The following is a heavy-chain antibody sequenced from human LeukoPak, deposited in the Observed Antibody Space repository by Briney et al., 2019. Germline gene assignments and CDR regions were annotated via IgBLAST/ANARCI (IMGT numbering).Heavy chain of an antibody. Sequence: GGSLRLSCAASGFTFDDYGMSWVRQAPGKGLEWVSGINWNGGSTGYADSVKGRFTISRDNSKNTLYLQMNSLRAKDAAVYYCATRYYDFWSGYHPYYFDYWGQGTLVTVSS. V-gene: IGHV3-20*04. J-gene: IGHJ4*02. CDR1: GFTFDDYG. CDR2: INWNGGST. CDR3: ATRYYDFWSGYHPYYFDY. D-gene: IGHD3-3*01.